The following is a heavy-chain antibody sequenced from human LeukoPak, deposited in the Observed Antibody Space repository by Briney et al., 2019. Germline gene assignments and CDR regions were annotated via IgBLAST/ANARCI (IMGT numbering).Heavy chain of an antibody. D-gene: IGHD1-14*01. J-gene: IGHJ4*02. CDR2: ISSGSTYI. CDR3: VRENHGSFDY. Sequence: GGSLRLSCAASGFAFSTYYVNWVRQAPGKGLEWVACISSGSTYIFHADSVRGRFAVSRDNAKNSLYLQMNSLRADDTAVYYCVRENHGSFDYWGRGSLVTVSS. V-gene: IGHV3-21*01. CDR1: GFAFSTYY.